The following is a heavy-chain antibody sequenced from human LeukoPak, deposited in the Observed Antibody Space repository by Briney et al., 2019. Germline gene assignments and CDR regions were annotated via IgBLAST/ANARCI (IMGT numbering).Heavy chain of an antibody. D-gene: IGHD3-3*01. CDR1: GFTFSDYY. CDR2: ISSSGSTI. V-gene: IGHV3-11*04. J-gene: IGHJ4*02. CDR3: ARDFWSGSPD. Sequence: GGSLRLSCAASGFTFSDYYMSWIRQAPGKGLEWVSYISSSGSTIYYADSVKGRFTISRDNAKNSLYLQMTSLRVEETAVYYCARDFWSGSPDWGQGTLVTVSS.